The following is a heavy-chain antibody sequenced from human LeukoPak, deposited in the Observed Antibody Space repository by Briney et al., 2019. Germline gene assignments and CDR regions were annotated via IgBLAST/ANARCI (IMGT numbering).Heavy chain of an antibody. CDR1: GFTFSSYW. D-gene: IGHD3-10*02. J-gene: IGHJ3*01. CDR2: IKQDGSEK. CDR3: AKFFTGEYVRAFDV. V-gene: IGHV3-7*01. Sequence: GGSLRLSCAASGFTFSSYWMSWVRQAPGKGLEWVANIKQDGSEKYYVDSVKGRFTISRDNAKNSLYLQMNSLRAEDTAVYYCAKFFTGEYVRAFDVWGQGTMVTVSS.